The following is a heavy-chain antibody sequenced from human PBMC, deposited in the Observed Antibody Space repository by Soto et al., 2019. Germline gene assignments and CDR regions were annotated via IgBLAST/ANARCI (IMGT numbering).Heavy chain of an antibody. J-gene: IGHJ3*01. CDR3: AKNPCGGGRCDTAFAV. D-gene: IGHD2-15*01. CDR2: IYHTGST. V-gene: IGHV4-4*02. Sequence: QVQLQESGPVLVRPSGTLSLTCAVSGGSISSDKWWSWVRQPPGKGLEWIGEIYHTGSTNYNPSLKSRVTMTLDKSNNPFSLRLTPVTAADTAVYYCAKNPCGGGRCDTAFAVWGHGTTVTVSP. CDR1: GGSISSDKW.